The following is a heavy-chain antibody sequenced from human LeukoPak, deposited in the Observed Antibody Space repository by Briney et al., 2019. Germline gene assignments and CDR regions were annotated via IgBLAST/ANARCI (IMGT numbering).Heavy chain of an antibody. D-gene: IGHD4-17*01. CDR1: GGSISNRNYY. V-gene: IGHV4-39*07. CDR2: IYYSGSS. Sequence: SETLSLTCTVSGGSISNRNYYWGWIRQPPGKGLEWIGSIYYSGSSYYNPSLRSRVTISVDTSKNQFSLKLSSVTAADTAVYYCARRRTYGDYDFDYWGQGTLVTVSS. CDR3: ARRRTYGDYDFDY. J-gene: IGHJ4*02.